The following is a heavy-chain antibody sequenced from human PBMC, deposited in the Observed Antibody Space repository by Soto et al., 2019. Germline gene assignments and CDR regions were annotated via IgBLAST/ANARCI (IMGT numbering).Heavy chain of an antibody. CDR2: IYPGDSDT. CDR3: ARGSTYSSGWPDYYYSGMDV. CDR1: GYSFTSYW. D-gene: IGHD6-19*01. V-gene: IGHV5-51*01. J-gene: IGHJ6*02. Sequence: PGESLKISCKGSGYSFTSYWIGWVRQMPGKGLEWMGIIYPGDSDTRYSPSFQGQVTISADKSISTAYLQWSSLKASDTAMYYCARGSTYSSGWPDYYYSGMDVWGQGTTVTVSS.